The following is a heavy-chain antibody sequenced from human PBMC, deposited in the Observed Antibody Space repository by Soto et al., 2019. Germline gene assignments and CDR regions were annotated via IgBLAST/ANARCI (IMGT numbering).Heavy chain of an antibody. V-gene: IGHV4-61*01. CDR3: ARAPKGYYYDSIGYPAD. Sequence: PSETLSLTCTVSGGSVSSGSYYWSWIRQPPGKGLEWIGYIYYSGSTNYNPSLKSRVTISVDTSKNQFSLKLSSVTAADTAVYYCARAPKGYYYDSIGYPADWGQGTILTVSS. CDR2: IYYSGST. CDR1: GGSVSSGSYY. J-gene: IGHJ4*01. D-gene: IGHD3-22*01.